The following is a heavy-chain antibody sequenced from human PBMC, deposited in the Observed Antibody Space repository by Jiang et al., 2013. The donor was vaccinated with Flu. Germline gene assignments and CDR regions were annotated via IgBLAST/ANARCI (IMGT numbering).Heavy chain of an antibody. CDR3: ATDQFGGDNSFHF. V-gene: IGHV1-69-2*01. CDR2: VEAENGET. J-gene: IGHJ4*02. D-gene: IGHD2-21*02. CDR1: GHTFIDSY. Sequence: SGAEVKRPGTSVTISCKVSGHTFIDSYIHWVQQAPGKGLEWMGHVEAENGETVYAAKFQGRVTMTADSSTDTAYMELTNLESDDTAVYYCATDQFGGDNSFHFWGQGTPGHRLL.